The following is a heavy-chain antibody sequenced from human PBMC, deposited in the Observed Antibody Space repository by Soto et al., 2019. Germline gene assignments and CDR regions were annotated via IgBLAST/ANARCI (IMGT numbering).Heavy chain of an antibody. CDR1: VYTFTSYY. CDR2: INPSGGST. V-gene: IGHV1-46*01. J-gene: IGHJ5*01. D-gene: IGHD2-15*01. CDR3: ATRRRSGGPNDALVIRAQGITAGPDS. Sequence: GSSMKVPCKTSVYTFTSYYSHWLRQAPGQGLEWMGIINPSGGSTSYAQKFQGRVTMTRDTSTSPVYMELSSLSSEDTAVYYCATRRRSGGPNDALVIRAQGITAGPDS.